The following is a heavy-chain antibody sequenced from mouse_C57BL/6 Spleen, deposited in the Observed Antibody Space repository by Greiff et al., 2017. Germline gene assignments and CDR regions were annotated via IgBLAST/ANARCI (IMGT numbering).Heavy chain of an antibody. CDR1: GYTFTSYW. V-gene: IGHV1-55*01. CDR2: IYPGSGST. CDR3: ARRGYDYGEGAMDY. D-gene: IGHD2-4*01. Sequence: QVQLQQPGAELVKPGASVKLSCKASGYTFTSYWITWVQQMPGQGLEWIGDIYPGSGSTNYTENFKSKSTLTVDTSSSTAYLQLSSLTSEDSAVYYCARRGYDYGEGAMDYWGKGTSVTGFS. J-gene: IGHJ4*01.